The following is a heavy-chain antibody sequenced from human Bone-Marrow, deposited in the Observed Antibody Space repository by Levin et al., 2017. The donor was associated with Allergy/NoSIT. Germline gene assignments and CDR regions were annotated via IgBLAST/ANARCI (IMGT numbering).Heavy chain of an antibody. V-gene: IGHV4-34*01. CDR2: INHSGST. CDR1: GGSFSGYY. D-gene: IGHD6-6*01. CDR3: ARGFGTYSSSSSGWFDP. Sequence: SETLSLTCAVYGGSFSGYYWSWIHQPPGKGLEWIGEINHSGSTNYNPSLKSRVTISVDTSKNQFSLKLSSVTAADTAVYYCARGFGTYSSSSSGWFDPWGQGTLVTVSS. J-gene: IGHJ5*02.